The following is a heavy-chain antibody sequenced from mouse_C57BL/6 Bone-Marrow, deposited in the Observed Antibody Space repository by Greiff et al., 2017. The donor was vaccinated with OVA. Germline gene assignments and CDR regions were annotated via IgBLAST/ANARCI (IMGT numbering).Heavy chain of an antibody. J-gene: IGHJ2*01. Sequence: VQLQQSGAELVKPGASVKISCKASGYAFSSYWMNWVKQRPGKGLEWIGQIYPGDGDTNYNGKFKGKATLTADKSSSTAYMQLSSLTSEDSAVYFCARYYYGSSYHFDYWGQGTTLTVSS. CDR3: ARYYYGSSYHFDY. V-gene: IGHV1-80*01. CDR1: GYAFSSYW. D-gene: IGHD1-1*01. CDR2: IYPGDGDT.